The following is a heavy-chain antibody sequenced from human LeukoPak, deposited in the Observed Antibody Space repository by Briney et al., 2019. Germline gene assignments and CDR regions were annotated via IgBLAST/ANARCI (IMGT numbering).Heavy chain of an antibody. Sequence: ASVKVSCKASGYTFTTYTIHWVRQAPGQRLEWMGWINTGNGHTKYSQEFQDRVTITRDTSASTAYMELSSLRSEDMAVYYCARVCTSCYSAYYYYYMGVWGKGTTVTVSS. D-gene: IGHD2-2*01. CDR2: INTGNGHT. CDR3: ARVCTSCYSAYYYYYMGV. J-gene: IGHJ6*03. CDR1: GYTFTTYT. V-gene: IGHV1-3*03.